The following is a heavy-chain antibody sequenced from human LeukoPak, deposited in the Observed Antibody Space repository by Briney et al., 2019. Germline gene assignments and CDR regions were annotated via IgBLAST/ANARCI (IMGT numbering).Heavy chain of an antibody. Sequence: SGGSLRLSCSASGFTFRNFAISWVRQAPGKGLEWVSSIGGGDTHYAGSVKGRFTISRDDSRSTVDLQMSSLRAEDTAVYYCAKDGQSFNSMYDYFDSWGQGTLVTVSS. V-gene: IGHV3-23*01. CDR3: AKDGQSFNSMYDYFDS. CDR1: GFTFRNFA. CDR2: IGGGDT. J-gene: IGHJ4*02. D-gene: IGHD2-8*01.